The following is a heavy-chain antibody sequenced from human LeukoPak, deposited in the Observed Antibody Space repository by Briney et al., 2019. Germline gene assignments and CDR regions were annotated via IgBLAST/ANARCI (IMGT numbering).Heavy chain of an antibody. Sequence: PSGTLSLTCAVSGGSISSSNWWSWVRQPPGRGLEWIGEIYHSGSTNYNPSLKSRVTISVDKSKNQFSLNVSSVTAADTAVYYCAKDHYDSSGYPFDYWGQGTLVTVSS. CDR2: IYHSGST. CDR3: AKDHYDSSGYPFDY. D-gene: IGHD3-22*01. CDR1: GGSISSSNW. J-gene: IGHJ4*02. V-gene: IGHV4-4*02.